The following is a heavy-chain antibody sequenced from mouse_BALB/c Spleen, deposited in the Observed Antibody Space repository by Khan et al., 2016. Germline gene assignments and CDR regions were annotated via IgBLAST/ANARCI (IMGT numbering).Heavy chain of an antibody. D-gene: IGHD2-10*02. CDR1: GYTFTDFS. CDR3: ARMEYGNDPYY. V-gene: IGHV9-2-1*01. Sequence: QIQLVQSGPELRKPGETVKISCKASGYTFTDFSMHWVKQAPGKGLKWMGWINAETGEPSYADDFKGRFAFSLETSASTAYLQINNLKNDDTATYFCARMEYGNDPYYWGQGTTLTVSS. CDR2: INAETGEP. J-gene: IGHJ2*01.